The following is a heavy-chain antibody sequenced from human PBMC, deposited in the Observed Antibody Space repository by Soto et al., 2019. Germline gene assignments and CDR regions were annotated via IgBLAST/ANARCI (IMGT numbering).Heavy chain of an antibody. V-gene: IGHV4-59*01. D-gene: IGHD3-16*01. J-gene: IGHJ4*02. CDR2: IFYSGSA. Sequence: QVQLQESGPGLVKPSETLSLICTVSGASMNTYYGSWIRQPPGKGLEYIGYIFYSGSADYNPSLRSRVTMSVDTSNNQFSLKLRSVTAADTAVYYCARSGHSFGGVIWGQGILVTVSS. CDR3: ARSGHSFGGVI. CDR1: GASMNTYY.